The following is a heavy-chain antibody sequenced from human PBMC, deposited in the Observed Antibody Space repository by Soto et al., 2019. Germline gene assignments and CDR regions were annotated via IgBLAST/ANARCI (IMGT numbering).Heavy chain of an antibody. V-gene: IGHV1-18*01. CDR1: GYIFNSFG. CDR3: ARRWTTGEIDY. J-gene: IGHJ4*02. D-gene: IGHD4-17*01. CDR2: ISAYTGNT. Sequence: GASVKVSCKASGYIFNSFGISWVRQAPGQGLEWMGWISAYTGNTKCAQNFQGRVTMTTDTSTSTAYMELRSLRSDDTAVYYCARRWTTGEIDYWGQGTLVTVSS.